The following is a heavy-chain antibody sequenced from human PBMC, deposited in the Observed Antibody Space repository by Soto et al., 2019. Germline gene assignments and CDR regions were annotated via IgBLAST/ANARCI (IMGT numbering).Heavy chain of an antibody. CDR3: AREGLYTSSPSDY. CDR1: GFTFSSYG. Sequence: GGSLRLSCAASGFTFSSYGMNWVRQAPGKGLEWVAVIWFDGTNKYYADSVKGRFTISRDNSKNTLYLRMNSLRVEDTALYYCAREGLYTSSPSDYWGQGTLVTVSS. D-gene: IGHD6-6*01. J-gene: IGHJ4*02. V-gene: IGHV3-33*01. CDR2: IWFDGTNK.